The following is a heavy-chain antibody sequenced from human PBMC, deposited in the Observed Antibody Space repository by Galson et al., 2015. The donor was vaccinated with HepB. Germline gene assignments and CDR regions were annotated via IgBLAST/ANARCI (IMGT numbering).Heavy chain of an antibody. CDR3: ARRIGCSGGSCYSVWFDP. Sequence: SVKVSCKASGYTFTSYGISWVRQAPGQGLEWMGWISAYNGNTNYAQKLQGRVTMTTDTSTSTAYMELRSLRSDDTAVYYCARRIGCSGGSCYSVWFDPWGQGTLVTVSS. J-gene: IGHJ5*02. CDR1: GYTFTSYG. CDR2: ISAYNGNT. D-gene: IGHD2-15*01. V-gene: IGHV1-18*04.